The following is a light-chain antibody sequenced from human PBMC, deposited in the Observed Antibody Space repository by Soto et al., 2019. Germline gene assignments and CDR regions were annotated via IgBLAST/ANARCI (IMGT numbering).Light chain of an antibody. CDR3: QQYNSYSYT. J-gene: IGKJ2*01. Sequence: DIQMTQSPSTLSASVGDRVTITCRASQSISSWLAWYQQKPGKAPKLLIYKASSLESGVPSRFSGSVSETEFTLTISSLQPDDFATYYCQQYNSYSYTFGQGTKLE. CDR1: QSISSW. V-gene: IGKV1-5*03. CDR2: KAS.